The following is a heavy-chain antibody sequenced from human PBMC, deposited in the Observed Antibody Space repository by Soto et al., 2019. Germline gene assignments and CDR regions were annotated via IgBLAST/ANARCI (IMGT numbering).Heavy chain of an antibody. J-gene: IGHJ5*02. CDR2: IYPDDSDT. D-gene: IGHD3-16*01. CDR1: GYSFTSYL. Sequence: PGESLKISCKGSGYSFTSYLICWVRQMPVKGLEWMGIIYPDDSDTRYSPSFQGQVTISADKSISNAYLQWSSLKASETAMYYWWRDEVEYDYVWGSYRAGIRPYNWFDPWGQRTLVAVSS. V-gene: IGHV5-51*01. CDR3: WRDEVEYDYVWGSYRAGIRPYNWFDP.